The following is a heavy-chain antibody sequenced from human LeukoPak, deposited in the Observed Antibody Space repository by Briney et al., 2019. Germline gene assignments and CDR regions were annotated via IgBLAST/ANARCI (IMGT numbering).Heavy chain of an antibody. CDR2: IYYSGST. V-gene: IGHV4-59*01. CDR1: GGSISSYY. J-gene: IGHJ6*03. D-gene: IGHD3-3*01. CDR3: ARGFWSGYSRWTDYYMDV. Sequence: PSETLSLTCTVSGGSISSYYWSWIRQPPGKGLEWIGYIYYSGSTNYNPSLKSRVTISVDTSKNQFSLKLSSVTAADTAVYYCARGFWSGYSRWTDYYMDVWGKGTTVTVSS.